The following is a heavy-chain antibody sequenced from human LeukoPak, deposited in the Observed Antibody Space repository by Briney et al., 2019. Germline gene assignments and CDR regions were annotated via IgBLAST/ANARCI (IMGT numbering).Heavy chain of an antibody. D-gene: IGHD2-15*01. CDR1: GFTFSSNW. V-gene: IGHV3-7*01. CDR3: ASRSSVAASGPG. J-gene: IGHJ4*02. CDR2: IKQDGSEK. Sequence: GGSLRLSCAASGFTFSSNWMTWVRQPPGKGLEWVANIKQDGSEKYYVDSVKGRFTISRDNAKNSLYLQMSSLRAEDTALYYCASRSSVAASGPGWGQGTLVTVSS.